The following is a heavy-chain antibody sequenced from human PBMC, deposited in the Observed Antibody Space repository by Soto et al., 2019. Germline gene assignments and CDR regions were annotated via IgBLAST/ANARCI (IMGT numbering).Heavy chain of an antibody. CDR1: GYTFANYW. CDR2: IHPGDSDT. J-gene: IGHJ4*02. Sequence: GGSLKISCKASGYTFANYWIGWVRQMPGKGLEWMGIIHPGDSDTRYTWPFQGQVTISADKSTDTVFLQWSNLKASETAMYYCARHYTAAMALEWFSFDFWGQGTPVTVSA. V-gene: IGHV5-51*01. CDR3: ARHYTAAMALEWFSFDF. D-gene: IGHD3-3*01.